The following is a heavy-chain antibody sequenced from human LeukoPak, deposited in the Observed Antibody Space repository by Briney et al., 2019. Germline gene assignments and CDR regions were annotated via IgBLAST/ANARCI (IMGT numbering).Heavy chain of an antibody. V-gene: IGHV1-46*01. J-gene: IGHJ4*02. D-gene: IGHD6-19*01. CDR1: GYTFTSYY. CDR3: ARSATHSGWYFY. CDR2: INPSGGST. Sequence: ASVRVSCKASGYTFTSYYMHWVRQAPGQGLEWMGIINPSGGSTSYAQKFQGRVTMTRDTSTSTVYMELSSLRSEDAAVYYCARSATHSGWYFYWGQGTLVTVSS.